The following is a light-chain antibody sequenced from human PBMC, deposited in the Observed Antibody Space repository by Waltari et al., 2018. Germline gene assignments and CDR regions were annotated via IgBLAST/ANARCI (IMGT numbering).Light chain of an antibody. CDR3: QQAWT. CDR1: QTINTW. Sequence: DIQMTQSPSTLSASVGDRVTITCRASQTINTWLAWYQKKPGKAPNLLIYRTSTLESGLPSRFSRRGSWTEFTVTISSLQPDDFATYYCQQAWTFGQWTKVEIK. CDR2: RTS. J-gene: IGKJ1*01. V-gene: IGKV1-5*03.